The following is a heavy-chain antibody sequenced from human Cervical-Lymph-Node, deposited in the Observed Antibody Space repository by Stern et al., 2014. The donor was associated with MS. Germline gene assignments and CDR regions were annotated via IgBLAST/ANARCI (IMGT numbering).Heavy chain of an antibody. CDR1: GYTFTNYY. Sequence: VQLVQSGPEVKKPGASVMVSCKTSGYTFTNYYIHWVRQAPGQGLEWMGIINPNGSVTASAQKFQGRLTMTRDTSTTTVYMRLITLTSEDTAMYYCTRAVGGVGSEWGQGTLVFVS. CDR3: TRAVGGVGSE. CDR2: INPNGSVT. D-gene: IGHD3-16*01. J-gene: IGHJ4*02. V-gene: IGHV1-46*01.